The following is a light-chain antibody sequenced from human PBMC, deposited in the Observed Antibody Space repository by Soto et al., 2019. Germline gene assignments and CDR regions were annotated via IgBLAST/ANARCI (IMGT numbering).Light chain of an antibody. V-gene: IGKV1-5*01. J-gene: IGKJ2*01. CDR3: QRYDGY. CDR1: QTMSTW. Sequence: DSQMTQSPSTLSASVGDRVTITCRASQTMSTWLAWYQQKPGKAPKLLIYDASSLRSGVPSRFRGSGAGTEFTLTINSLQPDDFATYYCQRYDGYFGQGTKLEIK. CDR2: DAS.